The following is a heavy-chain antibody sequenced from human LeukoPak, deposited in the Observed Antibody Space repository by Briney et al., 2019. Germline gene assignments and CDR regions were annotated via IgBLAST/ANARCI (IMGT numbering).Heavy chain of an antibody. CDR1: GFTFSSYA. J-gene: IGHJ4*02. CDR2: ISGSGAGT. V-gene: IGHV3-23*01. CDR3: AKSARYCSGGSCYSDPYYFDY. D-gene: IGHD2-15*01. Sequence: HAGGSLRLSCAASGFTFSSYAMSWVRQAPGKGLEWVSAISGSGAGTYYADSVKGRFTISRDNSKNTLYLQMNSLRAEDTAVYYCAKSARYCSGGSCYSDPYYFDYWGQGTLVTVSS.